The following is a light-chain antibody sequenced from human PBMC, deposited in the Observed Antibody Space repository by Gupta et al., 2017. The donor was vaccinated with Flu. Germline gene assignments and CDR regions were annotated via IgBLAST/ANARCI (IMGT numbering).Light chain of an antibody. V-gene: IGKV1-17*01. J-gene: IGKJ1*01. Sequence: DIQMTQSPSSLSASVGDRVTITCRASQGIGRDLGWYQQKPGKAPKRLIYAVSNLQSGVPSRFSGSGSGTEFTLTINSLQSEDIATYFCLQHNSYPRTFGQGTQVEIK. CDR1: QGIGRD. CDR3: LQHNSYPRT. CDR2: AVS.